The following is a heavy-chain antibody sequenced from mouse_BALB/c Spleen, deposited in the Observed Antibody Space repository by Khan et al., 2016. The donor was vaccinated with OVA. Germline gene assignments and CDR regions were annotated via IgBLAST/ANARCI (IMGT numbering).Heavy chain of an antibody. V-gene: IGHV5-6*01. CDR2: ISSGGSYT. D-gene: IGHD1-1*01. CDR1: GFTFSTYG. CDR3: ARLAYYGSSEGFAY. J-gene: IGHJ3*01. Sequence: EVELVESGGDLVKPGGSLKLSCAASGFTFSTYGMSWVRQTPDKRLEWVATISSGGSYTYYPDNVKGRFTISRDNAKNTLYLQMSSLKSEDTAMYCSARLAYYGSSEGFAYWGQGTLVTGSA.